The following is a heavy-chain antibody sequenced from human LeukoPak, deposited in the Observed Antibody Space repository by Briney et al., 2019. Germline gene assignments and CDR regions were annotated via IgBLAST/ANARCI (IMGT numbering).Heavy chain of an antibody. D-gene: IGHD6-19*01. Sequence: SETLSRTCNVSGDSISLSFFYWGWIRQPPGKALQWIGSVYYSGTTSYNPSLKSRVTISVDMSKNHFSLRLRSVTAADTAMYYCARGTLYRGWSYYLDFWGQGSQVTVSS. V-gene: IGHV4-39*07. CDR3: ARGTLYRGWSYYLDF. J-gene: IGHJ4*02. CDR1: GDSISLSFFY. CDR2: VYYSGTT.